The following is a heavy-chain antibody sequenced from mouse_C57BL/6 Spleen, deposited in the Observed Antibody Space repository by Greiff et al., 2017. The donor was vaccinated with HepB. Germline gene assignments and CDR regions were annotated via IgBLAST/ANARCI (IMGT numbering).Heavy chain of an antibody. CDR1: GYTFTSYW. CDR2: INPSNGGT. Sequence: QVQLQQPGTELVKPGASVKLSCKASGYTFTSYWMHWVKQRPGQGLEWIGNINPSNGGTNYNEKFKSKATLTVDKSSSTAYMQLSSLTSEDSAVYSLASSRGATCYFDYWGQGTTLTVSS. V-gene: IGHV1-53*01. J-gene: IGHJ2*01. D-gene: IGHD3-1*01. CDR3: ASSRGATCYFDY.